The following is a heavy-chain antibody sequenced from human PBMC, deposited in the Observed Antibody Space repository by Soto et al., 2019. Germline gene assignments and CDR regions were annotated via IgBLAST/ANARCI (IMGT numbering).Heavy chain of an antibody. CDR1: GFTFGIHA. V-gene: IGHV3-23*01. CDR2: ISGSGGST. J-gene: IGHJ2*01. Sequence: EVQLLESGGGLVQPGGSLRLSCAASGFTFGIHAMSWVRQAPGKGLEWVSFISGSGGSTYYADSVKGRFTISRDNSKKTLYLQMNSLRGEDTAVYYCARRAGGAVVWYYDLWGRGTLVTV. D-gene: IGHD2-21*01. CDR3: ARRAGGAVVWYYDL.